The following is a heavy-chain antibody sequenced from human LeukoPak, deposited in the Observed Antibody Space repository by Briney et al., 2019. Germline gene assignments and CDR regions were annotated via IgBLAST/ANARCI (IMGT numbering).Heavy chain of an antibody. CDR1: GFTFSSYA. CDR3: ARSFMVRGVFPDY. D-gene: IGHD3-10*01. V-gene: IGHV3-64*01. Sequence: GGSLRLSCAASGFTFSSYAMHWVRQAPGKGLEYVSAISSNGDSTYYANSVKGRFTISRDNSKNTLYLQMGSLRAEDMAVYYCARSFMVRGVFPDYWGQGTLVTVSS. J-gene: IGHJ4*02. CDR2: ISSNGDST.